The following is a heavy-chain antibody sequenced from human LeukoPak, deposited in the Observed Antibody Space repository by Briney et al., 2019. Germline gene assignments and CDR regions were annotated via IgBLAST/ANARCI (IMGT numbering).Heavy chain of an antibody. CDR3: APEEMATIFDY. V-gene: IGHV3-74*01. CDR2: ISSEGSSI. J-gene: IGHJ4*02. CDR1: GFTFSSYW. D-gene: IGHD5-24*01. Sequence: GGSLRLSCAASGFTFSSYWMHWVRQARGKGLVWVSRISSEGSSISYADSVKGRFTISRDNAKNSLYLQMNSLRAEDTAVYYCAPEEMATIFDYWGQGTLVTVSS.